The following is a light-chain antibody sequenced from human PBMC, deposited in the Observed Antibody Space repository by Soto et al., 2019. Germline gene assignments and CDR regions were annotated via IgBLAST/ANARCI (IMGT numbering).Light chain of an antibody. J-gene: IGKJ4*01. CDR1: QTISNY. V-gene: IGKV1-39*01. Sequence: DIQMTQSPSSLSASLGDRVTITCRASQTISNYLNWYRQKPGKAPKLLIYASSTLQRGVPSRFRGSGSGTDFTLTISSLQPEDFGTYYCQQSYSTILTFGGGTKVEIK. CDR3: QQSYSTILT. CDR2: ASS.